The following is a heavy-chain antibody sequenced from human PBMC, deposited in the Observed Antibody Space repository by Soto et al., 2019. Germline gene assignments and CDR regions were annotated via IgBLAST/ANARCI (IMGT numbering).Heavy chain of an antibody. CDR3: AKRYDILTGYFDY. V-gene: IGHV3-30*18. Sequence: GGSLRLSCAASGFTFSSYGMHWVRQAPGKGLEWVAVISYDGSNKYYADSVKGRFTISRDNSKNTLYLQMNSLRAEDTAVYYCAKRYDILTGYFDYWGQGTLVTVSS. D-gene: IGHD3-9*01. CDR1: GFTFSSYG. CDR2: ISYDGSNK. J-gene: IGHJ4*02.